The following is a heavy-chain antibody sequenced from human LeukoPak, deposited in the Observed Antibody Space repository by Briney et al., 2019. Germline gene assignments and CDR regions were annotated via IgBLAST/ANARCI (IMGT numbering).Heavy chain of an antibody. V-gene: IGHV3-30*02. CDR3: AKDLIHEGISSGY. CDR2: IRYDGSNK. CDR1: GFTFNTYA. Sequence: GGSLRLSCAASGFTFNTYAMHWVRQAPGKGLEWVAFIRYDGSNKDYADSVKGRFTISRDNSKNTLYLQMNTLRAEDTAVYYCAKDLIHEGISSGYWGQGTLVTVSS. J-gene: IGHJ4*02. D-gene: IGHD2-8*01.